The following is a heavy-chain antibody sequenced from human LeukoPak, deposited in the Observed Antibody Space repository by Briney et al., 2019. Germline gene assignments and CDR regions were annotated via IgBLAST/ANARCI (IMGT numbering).Heavy chain of an antibody. CDR2: IYYSGST. CDR3: ARAPPSAAGYYYGPDV. CDR1: GGLISTYY. J-gene: IGHJ6*02. V-gene: IGHV4-59*01. Sequence: PSETLSLTCTVSGGLISTYYWSWIRQPPGKGLEWIGYIYYSGSTNYNPSLKSRVTISVDTSKNQFSLKLTSVTAADTAEYYCARAPPSAAGYYYGPDVWGQGTTVTVSS. D-gene: IGHD6-13*01.